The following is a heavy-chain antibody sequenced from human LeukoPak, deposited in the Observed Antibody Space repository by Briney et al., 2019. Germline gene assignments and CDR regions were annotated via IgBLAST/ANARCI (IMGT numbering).Heavy chain of an antibody. J-gene: IGHJ5*02. CDR3: ARAYSLEYYWFDP. CDR2: IYSGGST. CDR1: GFTVSRNY. D-gene: IGHD2/OR15-2a*01. Sequence: GGPLRLSCAASGFTVSRNYMSGLRQAPGKGLEGVSVIYSGGSTYYADSVKGRFTISRDNSKNTLYLQMNSLRAEDTAVYYCARAYSLEYYWFDPWGQGTLVTVSS. V-gene: IGHV3-66*02.